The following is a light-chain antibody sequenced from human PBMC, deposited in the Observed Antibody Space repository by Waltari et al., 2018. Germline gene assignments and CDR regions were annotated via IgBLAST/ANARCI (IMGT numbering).Light chain of an antibody. CDR3: ASFAGSNTL. V-gene: IGLV2-8*01. CDR1: STDLGVYHF. Sequence: QSALTQPPSASGSPGQSVTIPCTGTSTDLGVYHFVSWYQQNPGKAPKPLIYEVSERPSGVPDRFSGSKSGITASLTVFGLQTEDEADYYCASFAGSNTLFGGGTKLTVL. J-gene: IGLJ2*01. CDR2: EVS.